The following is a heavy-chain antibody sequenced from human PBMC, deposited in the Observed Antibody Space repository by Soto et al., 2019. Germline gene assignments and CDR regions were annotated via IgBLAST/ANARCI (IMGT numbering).Heavy chain of an antibody. CDR1: GGTFSSSA. CDR3: ASRPSGSYDY. Sequence: SVKVSCKASGGTFSSSAISWVRQAPGQGLEWMGGIIPIFGTAHYAQKFQGRVTITADESTSTAYMELSSLRSEDTAVYYCASRPSGSYDYWGQGTLVTVSS. J-gene: IGHJ4*02. D-gene: IGHD1-26*01. V-gene: IGHV1-69*13. CDR2: IIPIFGTA.